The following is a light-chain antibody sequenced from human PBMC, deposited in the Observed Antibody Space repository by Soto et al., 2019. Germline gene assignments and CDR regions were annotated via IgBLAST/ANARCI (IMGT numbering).Light chain of an antibody. V-gene: IGKV3-20*01. J-gene: IGKJ4*01. Sequence: EIVLTQSPGTLSLSPGERATLSCRASQSVSSSYLAWYQQKPGQAPRLLIYGASSRATGIPDRFSGSGSGTDFTLTISRLEPEDFAMYYCQQYGSSPRVFGGGTKVEIK. CDR3: QQYGSSPRV. CDR1: QSVSSSY. CDR2: GAS.